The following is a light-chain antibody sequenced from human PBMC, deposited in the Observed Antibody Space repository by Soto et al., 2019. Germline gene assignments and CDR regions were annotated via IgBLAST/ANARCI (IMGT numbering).Light chain of an antibody. CDR2: GVY. V-gene: IGKV3D-15*01. CDR1: QSVSSN. CDR3: QQYDKWHPRT. J-gene: IGKJ1*01. Sequence: IVMTQSPTILSLSPGARATLACRASQSVSSNLAWYQQIPGQPPRLLIYGVYTRAPGTPASFSGSGSGTEFTLTISSLQSEDSAVHYCQQYDKWHPRTFGQGTKVDIK.